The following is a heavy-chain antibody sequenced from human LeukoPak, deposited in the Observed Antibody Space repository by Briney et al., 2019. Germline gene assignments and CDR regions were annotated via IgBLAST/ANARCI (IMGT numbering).Heavy chain of an antibody. Sequence: GGSLRLSCAASGFTFSTYWMHWVRQAPGKRLVWVSRINNDGTSAGYAHSVKGRFTISRDNAKNPLYLQMNSLRAEDTAVYYCARGASSWFDPWGQGTLVTVSS. V-gene: IGHV3-74*01. CDR1: GFTFSTYW. CDR3: ARGASSWFDP. CDR2: INNDGTSA. J-gene: IGHJ5*02. D-gene: IGHD6-13*01.